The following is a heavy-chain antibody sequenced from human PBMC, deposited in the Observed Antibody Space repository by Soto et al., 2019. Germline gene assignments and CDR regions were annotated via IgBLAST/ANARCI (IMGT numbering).Heavy chain of an antibody. V-gene: IGHV3-23*01. D-gene: IGHD1-26*01. CDR2: ISGSGGST. CDR1: GFTFSSYA. CDR3: AKVLLGVWELPYFDY. Sequence: GGSLRLSCAASGFTFSSYAMRWVRQAPGKWLEWVSAISGSGGSTYYADSVKGRFTISRDNSKNTLYLQMNSLRAEDTAVYYCAKVLLGVWELPYFDYWGQGTLVTVSS. J-gene: IGHJ4*02.